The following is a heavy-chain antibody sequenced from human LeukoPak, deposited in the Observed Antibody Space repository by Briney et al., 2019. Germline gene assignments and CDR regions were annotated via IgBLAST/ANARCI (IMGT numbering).Heavy chain of an antibody. CDR2: IYYSGST. D-gene: IGHD5-18*01. J-gene: IGHJ4*02. CDR1: GGSISSYY. V-gene: IGHV4-59*12. Sequence: SETLSLTCTVSGGSISSYYWSWIRQPPGRGLEWIGYIYYSGSTNYNPSLKSRVTISVDTSKNQFSLKLSSVTAADTAVYYCARVSGSVDTAFYFDYWGQGTLVTVSS. CDR3: ARVSGSVDTAFYFDY.